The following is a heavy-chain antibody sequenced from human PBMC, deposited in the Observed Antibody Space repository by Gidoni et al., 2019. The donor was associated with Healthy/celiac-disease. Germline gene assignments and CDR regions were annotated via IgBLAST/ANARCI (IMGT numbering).Heavy chain of an antibody. CDR2: ISYDGSNK. J-gene: IGHJ6*03. V-gene: IGHV3-30*18. Sequence: QVQLVESGGGVVQPGRSLRLSCAASGFTFSSYGMHWVRQAPGKGLEWVAVISYDGSNKYYADSVKGRFTISRDNSKNTLYLQMNSLRAEDTAVYYCAKDFYGFRGKISNYYYYYYMDVWGKGTTVTVSS. CDR1: GFTFSSYG. D-gene: IGHD3-10*01. CDR3: AKDFYGFRGKISNYYYYYYMDV.